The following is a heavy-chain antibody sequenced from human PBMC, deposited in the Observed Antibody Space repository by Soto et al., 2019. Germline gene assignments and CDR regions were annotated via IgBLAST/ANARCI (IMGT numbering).Heavy chain of an antibody. CDR1: GFTFSGSA. J-gene: IGHJ4*02. Sequence: PGGSLRLSCAASGFTFSGSAMHWVRQASGKGLEWVGRIRSKANSYATAYAASVKGRFTISRDDSKNTAYLQMNSLRAEDTAVYYCAKGKKYSSSPYFDYWGQGTLVTVSS. V-gene: IGHV3-73*01. D-gene: IGHD6-6*01. CDR3: AKGKKYSSSPYFDY. CDR2: IRSKANSYAT.